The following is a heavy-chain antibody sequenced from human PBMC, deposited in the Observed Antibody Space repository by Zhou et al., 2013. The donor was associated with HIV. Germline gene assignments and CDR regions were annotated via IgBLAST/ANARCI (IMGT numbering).Heavy chain of an antibody. CDR1: GGTFSSYA. CDR2: IIPIFGTA. CDR3: AREARRGDSYGYEYYFDY. J-gene: IGHJ4*02. D-gene: IGHD5-18*01. Sequence: QVQLVQSGAEVKKPGSSVKVSCKASGGTFSSYAISWVRQAPGQGLEWMGGIIPIFGTANYAQKFQGRVTITADESTSTAYMELSSLISEDTAVYFCAREARRGDSYGYEYYFDYWGQGTLVTVSS. V-gene: IGHV1-69*12.